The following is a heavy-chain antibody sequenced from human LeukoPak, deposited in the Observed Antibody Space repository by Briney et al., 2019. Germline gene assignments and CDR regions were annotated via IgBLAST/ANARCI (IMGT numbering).Heavy chain of an antibody. J-gene: IGHJ4*02. CDR3: VQTTGWPGFDY. Sequence: PSETLSLICTTSGVSISRFYWSLVRQPPGKGLEWIGNIYNGVPTFFNPSLKSRVTISVDTSRRQFSLELASVTAADTAVYYCVQTTGWPGFDYWGQGILVTVSS. CDR2: IYNGVPT. V-gene: IGHV4-4*09. D-gene: IGHD6-19*01. CDR1: GVSISRFY.